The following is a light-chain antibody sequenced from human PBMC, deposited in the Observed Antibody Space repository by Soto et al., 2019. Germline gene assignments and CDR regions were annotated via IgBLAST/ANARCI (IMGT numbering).Light chain of an antibody. CDR3: QQYGSSPHT. Sequence: EIVLTQSPGTLSLSPGERATLSCRASQSVSSSYLAWYQHKPGQAPRPLIYGASSRATGIPDRFSGSGSGTDFTLTISRLEPEDFAVYYCQQYGSSPHTFGQGTKLEIK. V-gene: IGKV3-20*01. CDR1: QSVSSSY. CDR2: GAS. J-gene: IGKJ2*01.